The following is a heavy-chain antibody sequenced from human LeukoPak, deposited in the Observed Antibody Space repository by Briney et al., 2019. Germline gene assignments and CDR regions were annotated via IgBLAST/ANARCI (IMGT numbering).Heavy chain of an antibody. Sequence: GGSLRLSCAASGFTFSSYSMNWVRQAPGKGLEWVGFIRSKAYGGTTEYAASVNGRFTISRDDSKSIAYLQMNSLKTEDTAVYYCTGAYNDFWSGYYPYYYGMDVWGQGTTVTVSS. V-gene: IGHV3-49*04. J-gene: IGHJ6*02. CDR3: TGAYNDFWSGYYPYYYGMDV. CDR1: GFTFSSYS. CDR2: IRSKAYGGTT. D-gene: IGHD3-3*01.